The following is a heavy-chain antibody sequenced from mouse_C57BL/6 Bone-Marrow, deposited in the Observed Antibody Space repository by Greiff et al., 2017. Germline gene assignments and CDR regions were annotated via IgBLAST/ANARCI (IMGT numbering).Heavy chain of an antibody. CDR2: ISDGGSYT. J-gene: IGHJ3*01. Sequence: EVQLVESGGGLVKPGGSLKLSCAASGFTFSSYAMSWVRQTPEQRLEWVATISDGGSYTYYPDNVKGRFTISRDNAKNNLYLQMSHLKSEDTAMYYCASSLAYWGQGTLVTVAA. CDR1: GFTFSSYA. CDR3: ASSLAY. V-gene: IGHV5-4*01.